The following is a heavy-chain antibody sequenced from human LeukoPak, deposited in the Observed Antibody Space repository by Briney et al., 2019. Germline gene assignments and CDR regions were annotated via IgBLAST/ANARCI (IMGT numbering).Heavy chain of an antibody. D-gene: IGHD6-19*01. CDR1: GFTFSSYS. Sequence: PGGSLRLSCAASGFTFSSYSMNWVRQAPGKGLEWVSAISGSGGSTYYADSVKGRFTISRDNSKNTLYLQMNSLRAEDTAVYYCAKDRSGWYDFDYWGQGTLVTVSS. CDR2: ISGSGGST. CDR3: AKDRSGWYDFDY. V-gene: IGHV3-23*01. J-gene: IGHJ4*02.